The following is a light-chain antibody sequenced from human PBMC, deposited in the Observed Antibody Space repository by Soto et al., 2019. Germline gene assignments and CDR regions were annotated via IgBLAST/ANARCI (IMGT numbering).Light chain of an antibody. CDR2: DVS. Sequence: EIVLTQSPATLSLSPGERVTLSCRASQSVSNSLAWYQQKPGQPPRLLIYDVSNRATGIPARFSGSGSGTDFPLTITSLEPEDFAVYFCHQRYNWPRVTFGQGTRMEIK. J-gene: IGKJ5*01. CDR3: HQRYNWPRVT. V-gene: IGKV3-11*01. CDR1: QSVSNS.